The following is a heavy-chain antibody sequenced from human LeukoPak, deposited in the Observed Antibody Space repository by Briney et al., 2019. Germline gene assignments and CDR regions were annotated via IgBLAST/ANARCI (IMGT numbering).Heavy chain of an antibody. V-gene: IGHV3-53*01. CDR3: PGAHIPMVRGITLSGGYGMDV. CDR2: IYSSGST. CDR1: VYTFSSSY. J-gene: IGHJ6*02. Sequence: GGSLRLSCGASVYTFSSSYMMGVRQAPGKGLEWVSIIYSSGSTYYADSVKGRFTISRDNSKNTLYLQMNSLRAEDTAGYYCPGAHIPMVRGITLSGGYGMDVWGQGTAVTVS. D-gene: IGHD3-10*01.